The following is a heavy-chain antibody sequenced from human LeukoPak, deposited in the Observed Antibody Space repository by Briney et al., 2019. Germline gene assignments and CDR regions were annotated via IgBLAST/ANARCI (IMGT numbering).Heavy chain of an antibody. CDR2: INTNTGNP. V-gene: IGHV7-4-1*02. CDR3: ARSYDSSGYHTHYFDY. Sequence: ASVKVSCKASGYTFTSYAMNWVRQAPGQGLEWMGWINTNTGNPTYAQGFTGRFVFSLDTSVSTAYLQISSLKAEDTAVYYYARSYDSSGYHTHYFDYWGQGTLVTVSS. CDR1: GYTFTSYA. D-gene: IGHD3-22*01. J-gene: IGHJ4*02.